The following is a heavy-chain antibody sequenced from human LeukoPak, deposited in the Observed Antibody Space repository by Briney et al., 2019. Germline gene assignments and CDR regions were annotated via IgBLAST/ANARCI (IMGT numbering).Heavy chain of an antibody. CDR1: GGSISSYY. CDR2: IYTSGST. J-gene: IGHJ4*02. V-gene: IGHV4-4*07. D-gene: IGHD2-21*02. CDR3: ARDQSAYCGGDCYSYYFDY. Sequence: PSETLSLTCTVSGGSISSYYWSWIRQPAGKGLEWIGRIYTSGSTNYNPSLKSRVTVSVDTSKNQFSLKLSSVTAADTAVYYCARDQSAYCGGDCYSYYFDYWGQGTLVTISS.